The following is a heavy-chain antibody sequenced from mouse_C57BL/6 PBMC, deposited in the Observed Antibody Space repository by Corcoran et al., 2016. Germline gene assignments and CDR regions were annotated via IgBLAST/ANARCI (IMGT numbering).Heavy chain of an antibody. V-gene: IGHV9-3*01. CDR1: GYTFTTYG. Sequence: QIQLVQSGPELKKPGETVKISCKASGYTFTTYGMSWVKQAPGKGLKWMGWINTYSGVPTYADDFKGRFAFSLETSASTAYLQINNLKNEDTATYFCARDSPMVTTFDYWCQGTTLTVSS. CDR3: ARDSPMVTTFDY. J-gene: IGHJ2*01. CDR2: INTYSGVP. D-gene: IGHD2-2*01.